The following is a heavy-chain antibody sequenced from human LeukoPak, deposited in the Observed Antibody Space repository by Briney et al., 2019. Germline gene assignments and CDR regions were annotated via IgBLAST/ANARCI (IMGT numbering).Heavy chain of an antibody. CDR1: GFTFSSYE. Sequence: GGSLRLSCAASGFTFSSYEMNWVRQAPGKGLEWVSYISSSGSTIYYADSVKGRFTISRDNAKNSLYLQMNSLRAEDTAVYYCARAYSSGWYYFDYWGQGTLVTVSS. V-gene: IGHV3-48*03. CDR3: ARAYSSGWYYFDY. CDR2: ISSSGSTI. J-gene: IGHJ4*02. D-gene: IGHD6-19*01.